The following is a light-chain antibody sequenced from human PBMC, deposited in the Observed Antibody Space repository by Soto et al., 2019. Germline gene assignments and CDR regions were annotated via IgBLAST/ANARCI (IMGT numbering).Light chain of an antibody. CDR3: LQYNVYPLS. V-gene: IGKV1-5*03. CDR2: KAS. Sequence: DIQMTQSPSTLSASVGDRVTITCRARQNINRWLAWYQQRPGKAPNLLIHKASTLEVGVPSRFSGSASGTEFTLTISSLQPYDFAVYFCLQYNVYPLSFGGGTKVEIK. CDR1: QNINRW. J-gene: IGKJ4*01.